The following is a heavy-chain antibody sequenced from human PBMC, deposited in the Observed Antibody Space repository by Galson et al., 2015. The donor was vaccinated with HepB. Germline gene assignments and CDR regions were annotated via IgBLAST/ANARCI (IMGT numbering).Heavy chain of an antibody. CDR3: ARLRDDYGDVDY. J-gene: IGHJ4*02. CDR1: GFTFSDYY. Sequence: SLRLSCAASGFTFSDYYMSWIRQAPGKGLEWVSYISSSSSYTNYADSVKGRFTISRDNAENSLYLQMNSLRAEDTAVYYCARLRDDYGDVDYWGQGTLVTVSS. CDR2: ISSSSSYT. D-gene: IGHD4-17*01. V-gene: IGHV3-11*06.